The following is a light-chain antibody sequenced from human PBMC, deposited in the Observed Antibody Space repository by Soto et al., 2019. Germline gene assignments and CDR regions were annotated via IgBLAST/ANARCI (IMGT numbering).Light chain of an antibody. Sequence: EIVLTQSPATLSLSPGERATLSCRASQSVSSYLAWYQQKPGQAPRLLIYDASNRATGIPARFSGSGSGTDCTLTISSLEPEDFAFYYCQQRFNWPLTFGPGTKVDIK. V-gene: IGKV3-11*01. J-gene: IGKJ3*01. CDR3: QQRFNWPLT. CDR1: QSVSSY. CDR2: DAS.